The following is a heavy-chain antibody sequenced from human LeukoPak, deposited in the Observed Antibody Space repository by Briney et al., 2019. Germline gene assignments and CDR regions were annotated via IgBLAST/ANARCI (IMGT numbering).Heavy chain of an antibody. CDR3: ASRTTVTDADGFDI. V-gene: IGHV3-66*01. CDR2: IYSGGST. Sequence: GGSLRLSCAASGFXFSSYAMSWVRQAPGKGLEWVSLIYSGGSTYNADSVKDRFTISRDNSKNTVYLQMNSLRAEDTAVYYCASRTTVTDADGFDIWGQGTMVTVSS. CDR1: GFXFSSYA. D-gene: IGHD4-17*01. J-gene: IGHJ3*02.